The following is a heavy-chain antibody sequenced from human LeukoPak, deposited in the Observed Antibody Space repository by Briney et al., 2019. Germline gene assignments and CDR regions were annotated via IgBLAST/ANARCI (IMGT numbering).Heavy chain of an antibody. J-gene: IGHJ4*02. CDR3: TRDGGATVATYRFDF. CDR2: IKYDGSYT. CDR1: GFAFSNYY. V-gene: IGHV3-7*01. Sequence: PAGSVSLSCEASGFAFSNYYMSWVRQAPGKGLEWLANIKYDGSYTYYVDSLNGRFTISRDNAKNSLYLQMSSLRADDTAVYYCTRDGGATVATYRFDFWGEGTLVTVSS. D-gene: IGHD4-23*01.